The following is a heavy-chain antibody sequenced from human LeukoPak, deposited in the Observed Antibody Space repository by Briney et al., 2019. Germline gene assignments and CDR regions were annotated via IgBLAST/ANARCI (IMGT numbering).Heavy chain of an antibody. CDR1: GFTFNSYA. J-gene: IGHJ4*02. Sequence: GGSLRLSCAASGFTFNSYAMSWVRQAPGKGPEWVSGITGNGGITYYADSVKGRFTISRDNSKNTLYLQMNSLRAEDTALYFCAKKAQYNGNYPLDYWGQGTLVTVSS. CDR2: ITGNGGIT. V-gene: IGHV3-23*01. CDR3: AKKAQYNGNYPLDY. D-gene: IGHD1-26*01.